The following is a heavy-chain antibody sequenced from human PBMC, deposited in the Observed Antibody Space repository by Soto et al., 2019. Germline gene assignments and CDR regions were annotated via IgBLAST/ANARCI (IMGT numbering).Heavy chain of an antibody. D-gene: IGHD4-17*01. CDR1: GGSISSYY. CDR3: ARDRSDYSRYYYGMDV. J-gene: IGHJ6*02. CDR2: IYYSGST. V-gene: IGHV4-59*01. Sequence: SETLSLTCTVSGGSISSYYRSWIRQPPGKGLEWIGYIYYSGSTNYNPSLKSRVTISVDTSKNQFSLKLSSVTAADTAVYYCARDRSDYSRYYYGMDVWGQGTTVTVSS.